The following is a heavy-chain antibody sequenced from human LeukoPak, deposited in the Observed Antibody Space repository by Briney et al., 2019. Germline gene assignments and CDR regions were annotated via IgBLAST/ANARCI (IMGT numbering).Heavy chain of an antibody. V-gene: IGHV1-18*01. D-gene: IGHD3-3*01. CDR2: ISAYNGNT. J-gene: IGHJ4*02. CDR3: ARVKTTIFGVVITDDY. Sequence: GASVKVSCKASGYTFTSYGISWVRQAPGQGLEWMGWISAYNGNTNYAQKLQGRVTMTTDTSTSTAYMELRSLRSDDTAVYYCARVKTTIFGVVITDDYWGQGTLLTVSS. CDR1: GYTFTSYG.